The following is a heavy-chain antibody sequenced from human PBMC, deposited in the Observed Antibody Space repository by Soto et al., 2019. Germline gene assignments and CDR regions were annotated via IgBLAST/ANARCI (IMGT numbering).Heavy chain of an antibody. Sequence: GAGPTLVNPTQTLTLTCTFSGFSLSTSGMCVSCIRQPPGKALEWLALIDWDDDKYYSTSLKTRLTISKDTSKNQVVLTMTNMDPGDTATYYCARRPTGSSWYDYYCGMDVWGQGTTVTVSS. D-gene: IGHD6-13*01. CDR3: ARRPTGSSWYDYYCGMDV. CDR2: IDWDDDK. CDR1: GFSLSTSGMC. V-gene: IGHV2-70*01. J-gene: IGHJ6*02.